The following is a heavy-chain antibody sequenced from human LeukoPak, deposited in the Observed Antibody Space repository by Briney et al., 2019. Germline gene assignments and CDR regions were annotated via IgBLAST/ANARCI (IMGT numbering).Heavy chain of an antibody. D-gene: IGHD6-19*01. CDR1: GFTFSSCW. V-gene: IGHV3-7*04. J-gene: IGHJ5*02. Sequence: GGSLRLSCAASGFTFSSCWMSWVRQAPGKGLEWVANINQDESEKYYVDSVKGRFTISRDNAKNSLYLQMNSVRAEHTGVYYCAREEAVAGTSNNWFDPWGQGSLVTVSS. CDR2: INQDESEK. CDR3: AREEAVAGTSNNWFDP.